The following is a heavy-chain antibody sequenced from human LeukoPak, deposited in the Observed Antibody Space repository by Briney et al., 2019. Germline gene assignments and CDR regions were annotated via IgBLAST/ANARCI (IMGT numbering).Heavy chain of an antibody. CDR1: GDSVSSNSAA. CDR2: TYYRSKWYN. V-gene: IGHV6-1*01. Sequence: SQTLSLTCATSGDSVSSNSAAWNWIRQSPSRGLEWLGRTYYRSKWYNDYAVSVKSRITINPDTSKNQFSLQLNSVTPEDTAVYYCARDPNYGDYGVDAFDIWGQGTMVTVSS. CDR3: ARDPNYGDYGVDAFDI. J-gene: IGHJ3*02. D-gene: IGHD4-17*01.